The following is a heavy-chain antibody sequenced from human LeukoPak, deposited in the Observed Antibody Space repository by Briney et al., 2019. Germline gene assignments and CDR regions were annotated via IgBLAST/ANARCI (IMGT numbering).Heavy chain of an antibody. CDR1: GYTFTGHY. CDR3: AREYSSSLFDY. J-gene: IGHJ4*02. CDR2: INGNTGGT. D-gene: IGHD6-13*01. Sequence: ASVKVSCKASGYTFTGHYVHWVRQAPGQGLEWMGWINGNTGGTNYAQRFQGRVTMIRETSISTMYMELSRLRSDDTAVYYCAREYSSSLFDYWGQGTLVTVSS. V-gene: IGHV1-2*02.